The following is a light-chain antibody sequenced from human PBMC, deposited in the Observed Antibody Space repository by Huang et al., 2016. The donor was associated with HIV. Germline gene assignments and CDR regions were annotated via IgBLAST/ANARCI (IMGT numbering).Light chain of an antibody. J-gene: IGKJ1*01. CDR2: DAF. CDR1: QRISRY. Sequence: EIVLTQSPATLPLSPGESATLSCRASQRISRYLAWYQQKPGQAPRLLIYDAFNRVTGIPDRFSGSGAGTDFTLTISSLDPEDFAVYYCQQRSNWPKTFGQGTKVEIK. CDR3: QQRSNWPKT. V-gene: IGKV3-11*01.